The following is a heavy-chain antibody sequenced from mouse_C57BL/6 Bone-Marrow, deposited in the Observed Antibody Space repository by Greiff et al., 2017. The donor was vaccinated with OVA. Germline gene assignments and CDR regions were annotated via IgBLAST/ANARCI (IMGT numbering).Heavy chain of an antibody. Sequence: EVQLQQSGGGLVQPGGSLKLSCAASGFTFSDYYMYWVRQTPEKRLEWVAYISNGGGSTYYPDTVKGRFTISRDNAKNTLYLQTSRLKSEDTAMYYCARRGDYYGSSLWYFDVWGTGTTVTVSS. V-gene: IGHV5-12*01. J-gene: IGHJ1*03. CDR1: GFTFSDYY. D-gene: IGHD1-1*01. CDR2: ISNGGGST. CDR3: ARRGDYYGSSLWYFDV.